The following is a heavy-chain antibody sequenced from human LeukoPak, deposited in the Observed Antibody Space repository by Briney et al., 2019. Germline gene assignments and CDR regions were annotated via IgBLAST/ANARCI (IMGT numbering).Heavy chain of an antibody. J-gene: IGHJ3*02. D-gene: IGHD2-8*01. CDR1: GFTFSSYS. CDR2: ISSSSYI. V-gene: IGHV3-21*01. CDR3: ARDHRYCTNGVCYTPDAFDI. Sequence: GGSLRLSCAASGFTFSSYSMNWVRQAPGKGLEWVSSISSSSYIYYADSVKGRFTISRDNAKNSLYLQMNSLRAEDTAVYYCARDHRYCTNGVCYTPDAFDIWGQGTMVTVSS.